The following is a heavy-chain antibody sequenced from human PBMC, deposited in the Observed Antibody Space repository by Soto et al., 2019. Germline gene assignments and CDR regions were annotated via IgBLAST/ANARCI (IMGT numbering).Heavy chain of an antibody. D-gene: IGHD3-10*01. CDR1: GYTFTSYG. CDR2: ISAYNGNT. CDR3: ASYYYGSGSYYSYYGMDV. V-gene: IGHV1-18*01. Sequence: QVQLVQSGAEVKKPGASVKVSCKASGYTFTSYGITWVRQAPGQGLEWMGWISAYNGNTNYAQKLQGRVTMTTDTSTSTAYMELRSLRSDDTAVYYCASYYYGSGSYYSYYGMDVWGQGTTVTVSS. J-gene: IGHJ6*02.